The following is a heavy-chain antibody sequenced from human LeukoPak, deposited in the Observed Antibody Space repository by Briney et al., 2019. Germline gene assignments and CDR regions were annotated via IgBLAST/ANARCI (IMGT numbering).Heavy chain of an antibody. Sequence: GGSLRLSCAASGFTFSSYSMNWVRQAPGKGLEWVSSISSSSSYIYYADSVKGRFTISRDNAKNSLYLQMNSLRAKDTAVYYCARVRVVVTAAIDYWGQGTLVTVSS. CDR2: ISSSSSYI. CDR1: GFTFSSYS. J-gene: IGHJ4*02. CDR3: ARVRVVVTAAIDY. D-gene: IGHD2-21*02. V-gene: IGHV3-21*01.